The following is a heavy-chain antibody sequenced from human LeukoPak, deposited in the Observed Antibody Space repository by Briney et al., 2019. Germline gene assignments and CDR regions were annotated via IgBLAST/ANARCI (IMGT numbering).Heavy chain of an antibody. CDR1: GITLSNCG. D-gene: IGHD3-16*01. CDR3: ARDLPDGWGQQVWGY. J-gene: IGHJ4*02. Sequence: QTGGSLRLSCAVSGITLSNCGMTWVRQAPGKGLEWVAGISGSGGGTNYADSVKGRFTISRDDAKNSLYLQMNSLRAEDTAVYYCARDLPDGWGQQVWGYWGQGTLVTVSS. V-gene: IGHV3-23*01. CDR2: ISGSGGGT.